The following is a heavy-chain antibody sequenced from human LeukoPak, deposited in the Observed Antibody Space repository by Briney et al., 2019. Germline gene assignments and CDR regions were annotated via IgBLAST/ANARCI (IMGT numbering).Heavy chain of an antibody. V-gene: IGHV1-46*01. D-gene: IGHD5-24*01. J-gene: IGHJ4*02. CDR1: GYTFTSYN. Sequence: ASVKVSCKASGYTFTSYNMHWVRQAPGQGLEWMGIINPSGGSTSYAQKFQGRVTTTRDTSTSTVYMELSSLRSEDTAVYYCARTRDDYTHADYWGQGTLVTVSS. CDR2: INPSGGST. CDR3: ARTRDDYTHADY.